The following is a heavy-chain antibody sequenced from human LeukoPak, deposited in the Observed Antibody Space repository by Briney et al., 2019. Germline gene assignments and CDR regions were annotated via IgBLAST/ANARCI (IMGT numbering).Heavy chain of an antibody. CDR3: ARGEMAPSSGYFDY. CDR2: IIPIFGTA. CDR1: GGTFSSYA. Sequence: SVKVSRKASGGTFSSYAISWVRQAPGQGLEWMGGIIPIFGTANYAQKFQGRVTITADESTSTAYMELSSLRSEDTAVYYCARGEMAPSSGYFDYWGQGTLVTVSS. V-gene: IGHV1-69*13. D-gene: IGHD5-24*01. J-gene: IGHJ4*02.